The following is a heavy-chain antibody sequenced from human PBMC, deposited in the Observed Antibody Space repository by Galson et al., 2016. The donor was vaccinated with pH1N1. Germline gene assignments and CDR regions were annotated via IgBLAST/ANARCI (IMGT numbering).Heavy chain of an antibody. J-gene: IGHJ4*02. Sequence: SVKVSCKASGYTFTDYYLHWVRQAPGQGLEWMGWMSANSDDTNSAQNFQGRVTMTRDTSVTTAYMELSRLRSDDTAIYYCARVGPTVTTYDSWGQRTLVTVSS. D-gene: IGHD4-17*01. CDR1: GYTFTDYY. V-gene: IGHV1-2*02. CDR2: MSANSDDT. CDR3: ARVGPTVTTYDS.